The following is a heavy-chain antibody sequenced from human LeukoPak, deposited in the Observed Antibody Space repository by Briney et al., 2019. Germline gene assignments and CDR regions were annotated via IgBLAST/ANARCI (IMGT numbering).Heavy chain of an antibody. J-gene: IGHJ4*02. CDR1: GFTFSSYW. Sequence: GGSLRLSCAASGFTFSSYWMHWVRQAPGKGLVWVSRINGDGSSTIYADSVKGRFTISRDNSKNTLYLQMNSLRAEDTAVYYCARAQDYWGQGTLVTVSS. CDR3: ARAQDY. CDR2: INGDGSST. V-gene: IGHV3-74*01.